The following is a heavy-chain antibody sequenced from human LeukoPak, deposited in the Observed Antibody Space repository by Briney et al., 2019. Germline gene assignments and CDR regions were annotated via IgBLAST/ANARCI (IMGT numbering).Heavy chain of an antibody. CDR2: ISSSSSYI. CDR1: GFTFSSYS. D-gene: IGHD3-9*01. CDR3: ARPFLDILTGYYNVWYLDY. V-gene: IGHV3-21*01. Sequence: GGSLRLSCAASGFTFSSYSMNWVRQAPGKGLEWVSSISSSSSYIYYADSVKGRFTISRDNAKNSLYLQMNSLRAEDTAVYYCARPFLDILTGYYNVWYLDYWGQGTLVTVSS. J-gene: IGHJ4*02.